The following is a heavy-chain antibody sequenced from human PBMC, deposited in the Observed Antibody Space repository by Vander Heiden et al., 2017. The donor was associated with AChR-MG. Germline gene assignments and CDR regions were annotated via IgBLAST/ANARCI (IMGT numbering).Heavy chain of an antibody. CDR3: ARGYYDSSGYYLDY. CDR2: LYHSGST. Sequence: QVQLQESGPGLVKPSGTLSLTCAVSGGSISSSNWWSWVRQPPGKGREWIGELYHSGSTNYNPPLKSRVTISVDKSKNQFSLKLSSVTAADTAVYYCARGYYDSSGYYLDYWGQGTLVTVSS. CDR1: GGSISSSNW. J-gene: IGHJ4*02. D-gene: IGHD3-22*01. V-gene: IGHV4-4*02.